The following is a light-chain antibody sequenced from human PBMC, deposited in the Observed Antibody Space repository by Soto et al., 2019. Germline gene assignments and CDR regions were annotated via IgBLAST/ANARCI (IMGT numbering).Light chain of an antibody. CDR1: QSISSC. CDR3: QQYNSYLWT. J-gene: IGKJ1*01. CDR2: KAS. Sequence: DIQMSQSPSTLSASVGDRVTITCRASQSISSCLAWDQQKPRKAPKLLNYKASSLEGGVPSRFSGSGSGTEFTLTISSLQADDFATYYCQQYNSYLWTFGQGAKVDIK. V-gene: IGKV1-5*03.